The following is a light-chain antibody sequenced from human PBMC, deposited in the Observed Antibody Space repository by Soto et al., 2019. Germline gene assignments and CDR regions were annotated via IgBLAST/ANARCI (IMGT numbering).Light chain of an antibody. J-gene: IGLJ2*01. V-gene: IGLV2-14*01. CDR1: SSDVGYYNY. CDR3: SSYTTSSTQV. Sequence: QSALTQPASVSGSPGQSITISCTGTSSDVGYYNYVSWYQHHPGKAPKLIIYEVSNRPSGVSNRFSGSKSGNTASLTISGLLAEDEADYYCSSYTTSSTQVFGGGTKVTVL. CDR2: EVS.